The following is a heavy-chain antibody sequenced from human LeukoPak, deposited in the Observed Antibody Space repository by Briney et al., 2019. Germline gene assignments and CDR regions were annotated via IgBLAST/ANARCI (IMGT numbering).Heavy chain of an antibody. D-gene: IGHD5-12*01. V-gene: IGHV3-23*01. J-gene: IGHJ4*02. CDR2: ISGSGGST. CDR3: AKDALLYIGYDYIDY. Sequence: GGSLRLSCAASGFIFSSYAMSWVRQAPGQGLEWVSAISGSGGSTYYADSVKGRFTISRDNSKNTLYQQMKSLRAEDTAVYYCAKDALLYIGYDYIDYWGQGTLVTVSS. CDR1: GFIFSSYA.